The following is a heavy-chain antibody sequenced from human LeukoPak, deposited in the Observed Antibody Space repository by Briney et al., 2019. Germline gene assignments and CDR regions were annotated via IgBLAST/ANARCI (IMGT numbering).Heavy chain of an antibody. CDR3: ARGRRSLPVH. CDR2: INHSGST. J-gene: IGHJ4*02. V-gene: IGHV4-34*01. CDR1: GGSISSYY. Sequence: PSETLSLTCTVSGGSISSYYWSWIRQPPGKGLEWIGEINHSGSTNYNPSLKSRVTISVDTSKNQFSLKLSSVTAADTAVYYCARGRRSLPVHWGQGTLVTVSS. D-gene: IGHD6-13*01.